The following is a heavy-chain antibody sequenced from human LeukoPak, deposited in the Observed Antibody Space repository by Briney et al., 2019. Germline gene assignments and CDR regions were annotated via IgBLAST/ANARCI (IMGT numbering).Heavy chain of an antibody. V-gene: IGHV3-74*01. CDR2: IGHDGINT. Sequence: GGSLRLSCAASGFTFSTYWMHWVRQAPGKGLVWVSRIGHDGINTYYADSVKGRFTISRDNAKNTLYLRMNSLRAEDTAVYYCARVKGAAASIGVDYWGQGTLVTVSS. D-gene: IGHD6-13*01. CDR1: GFTFSTYW. CDR3: ARVKGAAASIGVDY. J-gene: IGHJ4*02.